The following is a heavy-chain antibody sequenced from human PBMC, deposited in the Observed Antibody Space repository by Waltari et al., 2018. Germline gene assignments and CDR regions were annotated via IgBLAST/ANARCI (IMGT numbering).Heavy chain of an antibody. CDR3: ARKPMGRPKVFDY. CDR2: MNPKSGNK. CDR1: GYTFTSYD. Sequence: QVQLVQSGAEVKKPGASVKVSCKASGYTFTSYDINWVRQATGQGLEWMGWMNPKSGNKGYAKKFPGRGTITRKNSISTAYMELSSLGSEDTAVYYCARKPMGRPKVFDYWGQGTLVTVSS. J-gene: IGHJ4*02. V-gene: IGHV1-8*01. D-gene: IGHD3-10*01.